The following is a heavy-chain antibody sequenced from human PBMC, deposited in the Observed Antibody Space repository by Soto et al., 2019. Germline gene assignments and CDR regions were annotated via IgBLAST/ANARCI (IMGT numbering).Heavy chain of an antibody. J-gene: IGHJ5*02. CDR1: GYTFTSYG. CDR3: ARDVSSTSWQGGWFDP. Sequence: ASVKVSCKASGYTFTSYGLSWVRQAPGQGLEWMGWISAYNGNTNYAQKLQGRVTMTTDTSTSTAYMELRSLGSDDTAVYYCARDVSSTSWQGGWFDPWGQGTLVTVSS. CDR2: ISAYNGNT. D-gene: IGHD2-2*01. V-gene: IGHV1-18*04.